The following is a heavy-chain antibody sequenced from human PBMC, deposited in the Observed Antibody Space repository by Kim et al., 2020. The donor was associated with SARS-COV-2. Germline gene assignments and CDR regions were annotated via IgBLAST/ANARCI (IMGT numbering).Heavy chain of an antibody. V-gene: IGHV3-53*04. CDR3: ARDRDWNYVGGMDV. J-gene: IGHJ6*02. Sequence: AYSVKGRFTSSRHNSKNALYLQMNSLRGEDTAVYYCARDRDWNYVGGMDVWGQGTTVTVSS. D-gene: IGHD1-7*01.